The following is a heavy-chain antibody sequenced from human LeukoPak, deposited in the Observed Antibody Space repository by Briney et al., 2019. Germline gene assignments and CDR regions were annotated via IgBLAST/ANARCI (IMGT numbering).Heavy chain of an antibody. CDR2: ISSSGSTI. CDR1: GFTFSDYY. D-gene: IGHD3-10*01. J-gene: IGHJ4*02. Sequence: PGGSLRLSCAASGFTFSDYYMSWIRQAPGKGLEWVSYISSSGSTIYCADSVKGRFTISRDNAKNSLYLHMSSLRAEDTAVYYCARVRVSYYFDYWGQGTLVTVSS. CDR3: ARVRVSYYFDY. V-gene: IGHV3-11*04.